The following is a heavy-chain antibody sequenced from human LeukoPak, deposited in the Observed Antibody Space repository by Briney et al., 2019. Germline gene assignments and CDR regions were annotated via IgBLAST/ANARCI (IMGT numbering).Heavy chain of an antibody. D-gene: IGHD3/OR15-3a*01. CDR1: GDSINSNNYY. V-gene: IGHV4-39*01. CDR3: AGHFGT. Sequence: SETLSLTCSVSGDSINSNNYYWGWIRQPPGKGLEWIASIYYSGSTYYNPSLKSRVTISVDTSKNQFSLKLRSVTAADTAVYYCAGHFGTWGQGTLVTVSS. CDR2: IYYSGST. J-gene: IGHJ4*02.